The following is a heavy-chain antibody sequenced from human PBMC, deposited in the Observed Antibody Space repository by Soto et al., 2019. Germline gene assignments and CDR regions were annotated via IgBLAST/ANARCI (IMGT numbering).Heavy chain of an antibody. J-gene: IGHJ4*02. D-gene: IGHD2-2*01. Sequence: GGSLRLSCTASGFTFNTFGMHWVRQAPGKGLEWVAVISYDGSDKYYSDSVRGRFTISRDNSMNTLYLQMNSLRTEDTAVYYCAKSPNFYCSSYHCYKYYFDYWGQGTLVTVSS. CDR2: ISYDGSDK. CDR1: GFTFNTFG. CDR3: AKSPNFYCSSYHCYKYYFDY. V-gene: IGHV3-30*18.